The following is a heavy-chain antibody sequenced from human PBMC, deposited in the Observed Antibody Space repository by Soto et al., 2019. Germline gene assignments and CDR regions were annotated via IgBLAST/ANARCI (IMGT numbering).Heavy chain of an antibody. J-gene: IGHJ6*02. D-gene: IGHD2-2*03. CDR1: GGTFSSYA. CDR2: IIPIFGTA. V-gene: IGHV1-69*13. Sequence: SVKVSCKASGGTFSSYAISWVRQAPGQGLEWMGGIIPIFGTANYAQKFQGRVTITADESTSTAYMELSSLRSEDTAVYYCARDKVTKGLDIVLVPAANYYYYGMDVWGQGTTVTVS. CDR3: ARDKVTKGLDIVLVPAANYYYYGMDV.